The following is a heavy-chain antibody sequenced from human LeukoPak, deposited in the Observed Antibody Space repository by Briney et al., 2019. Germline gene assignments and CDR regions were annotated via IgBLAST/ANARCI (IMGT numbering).Heavy chain of an antibody. D-gene: IGHD6-13*01. Sequence: PSETLSLTCTVSGGPISSYYWSWIRQPPGKGLEWIGYIYYSGTTNYNPSLTSRVTISVDTSKNQLSLKLSSVTAGDTAVYYCARGVYIAAAQYGYWGQGTLVTVSS. V-gene: IGHV4-59*01. J-gene: IGHJ4*02. CDR1: GGPISSYY. CDR2: IYYSGTT. CDR3: ARGVYIAAAQYGY.